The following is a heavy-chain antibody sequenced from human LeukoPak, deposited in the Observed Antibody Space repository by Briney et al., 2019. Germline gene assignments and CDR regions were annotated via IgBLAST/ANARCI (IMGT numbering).Heavy chain of an antibody. Sequence: GGSLRLSCAATGFAFRSYAMSWVRQAPGKGLEWVSSIISSGDATYYADSLTGRFTISRDNSKNMVYLQMDSLRAEDSAVYYCAKNGGYSYGLYYFDYWGQGALVTVSS. CDR1: GFAFRSYA. V-gene: IGHV3-23*01. D-gene: IGHD5-18*01. CDR3: AKNGGYSYGLYYFDY. J-gene: IGHJ4*02. CDR2: IISSGDAT.